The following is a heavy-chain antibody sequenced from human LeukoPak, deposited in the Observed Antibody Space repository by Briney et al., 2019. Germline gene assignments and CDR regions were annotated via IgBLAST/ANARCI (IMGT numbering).Heavy chain of an antibody. D-gene: IGHD2-2*02. CDR1: GGSISSSSYY. J-gene: IGHJ5*02. CDR3: ARFSVLYGRPWFDP. Sequence: SETLSLTCTVSGGSISSSSYYWGWIRQPPGKGLEWIGSIYYSGSTYYNPSLKSRVTISVDTSKNQFSLKLSSVTAADTAVYYCARFSVLYGRPWFDPWGQGTLVTVSS. CDR2: IYYSGST. V-gene: IGHV4-39*07.